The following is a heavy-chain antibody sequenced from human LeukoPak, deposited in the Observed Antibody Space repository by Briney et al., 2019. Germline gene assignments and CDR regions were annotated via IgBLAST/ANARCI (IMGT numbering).Heavy chain of an antibody. D-gene: IGHD3-10*01. CDR1: GGSISSSTYY. V-gene: IGHV4-39*07. CDR2: INHSGST. J-gene: IGHJ4*02. Sequence: PSETLSLTCTVSGGSISSSTYYWGWIRQPPGKGLEWIGEINHSGSTNYNPSLKSRVTISVDTSKNQFSLKLSSVTAADTAVYYCARGNYGSGSYYEIWGQGTLVTVSS. CDR3: ARGNYGSGSYYEI.